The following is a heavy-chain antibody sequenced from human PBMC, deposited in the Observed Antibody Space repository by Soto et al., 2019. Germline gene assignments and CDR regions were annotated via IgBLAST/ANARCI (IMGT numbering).Heavy chain of an antibody. Sequence: SETLSLTCAVYGGSFSGYYWSWIRQPPGKGLEWIGEINHSGSTNYNPSLKSRVTISVDTSKNQFSLKLSSVTAADTAVYYCARNIVVVNDIRRIKNNWFNTWGQGTLVTVSS. V-gene: IGHV4-34*01. D-gene: IGHD2-21*01. CDR3: ARNIVVVNDIRRIKNNWFNT. CDR1: GGSFSGYY. J-gene: IGHJ5*02. CDR2: INHSGST.